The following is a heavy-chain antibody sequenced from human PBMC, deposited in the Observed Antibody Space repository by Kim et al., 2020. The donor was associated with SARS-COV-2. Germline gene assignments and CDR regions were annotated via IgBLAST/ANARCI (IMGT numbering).Heavy chain of an antibody. V-gene: IGHV4-34*01. D-gene: IGHD6-13*01. CDR3: ARFVQLVRGGTTFYFDY. Sequence: SETLSLTCAVYGGSFSGYYWSWIRQPPGKGLEWIGEINHSGSTNYNPSLKSRVTISVDTSKNQFSLKLSSVTAADTAVYYCARFVQLVRGGTTFYFDYWGQGTLVTVSS. J-gene: IGHJ4*02. CDR1: GGSFSGYY. CDR2: INHSGST.